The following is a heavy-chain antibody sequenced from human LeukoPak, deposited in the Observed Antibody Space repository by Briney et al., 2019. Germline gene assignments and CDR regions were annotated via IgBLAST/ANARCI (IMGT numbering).Heavy chain of an antibody. V-gene: IGHV4-61*02. J-gene: IGHJ2*01. CDR2: IYTSGST. CDR3: ARWQKYQLPYGYFDL. Sequence: PSQTLSLTCTVSGGSISSGSYYWSWIRQPAGKGLEWIGRIYTSGSTNYNPSLKSRVTISVDTSKNQFSLKLSSVTAADTAVYYCARWQKYQLPYGYFDLWGRSTLVTVSS. D-gene: IGHD2-2*01. CDR1: GGSISSGSYY.